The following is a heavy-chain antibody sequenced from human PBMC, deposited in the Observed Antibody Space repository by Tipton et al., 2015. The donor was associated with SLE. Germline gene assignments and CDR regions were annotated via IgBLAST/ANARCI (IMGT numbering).Heavy chain of an antibody. CDR2: ISYDGSNK. V-gene: IGHV3-30*03. D-gene: IGHD6-19*01. CDR1: GFTFSSYG. Sequence: RSLRLSCAASGFTFSSYGMHWVRQAPGKGLEWVAVISYDGSNKYYADSVKGRFTISRDNSKNTLYLQMNSLRAEDTAVYYCARVGSGWYGDYWGQGTLVTVSS. J-gene: IGHJ4*02. CDR3: ARVGSGWYGDY.